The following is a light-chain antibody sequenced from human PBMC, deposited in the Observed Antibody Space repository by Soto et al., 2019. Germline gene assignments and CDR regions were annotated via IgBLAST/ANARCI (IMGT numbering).Light chain of an antibody. V-gene: IGKV1-39*01. CDR2: TAS. CDR3: QQSYSRPRT. J-gene: IGKJ1*01. Sequence: DLQMTQSPSSLSASVLYRVTITCRASQSISTYLNWYQQKPGKAPNLLIYTASSSQTGVPSRFSGSGSGTDFTLTISSLQPEDFATYFCQQSYSRPRTFGQGTKVDTK. CDR1: QSISTY.